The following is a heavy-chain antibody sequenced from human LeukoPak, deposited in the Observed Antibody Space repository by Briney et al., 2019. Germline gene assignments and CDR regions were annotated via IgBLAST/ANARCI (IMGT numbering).Heavy chain of an antibody. Sequence: SETLSLTCTVSGGSISSGGYYWSWIRQHPGKGLEWIGYIYYSGSTYYNPSLKSRVSISVDTSENQFSLKLSSVTAADTAVYYCARCPLVRGVILPWFDPWGQGTLVTVSS. D-gene: IGHD3-10*01. J-gene: IGHJ5*02. CDR1: GGSISSGGYY. CDR2: IYYSGST. CDR3: ARCPLVRGVILPWFDP. V-gene: IGHV4-31*03.